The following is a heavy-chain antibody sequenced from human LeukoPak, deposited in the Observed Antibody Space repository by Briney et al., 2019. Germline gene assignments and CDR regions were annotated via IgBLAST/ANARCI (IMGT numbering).Heavy chain of an antibody. V-gene: IGHV4-59*01. CDR1: GGSISSYY. D-gene: IGHD1-26*01. J-gene: IGHJ4*02. CDR2: IYYSGST. CDR3: ARVSTVGATDY. Sequence: SETLSLTCTVFGGSISSYYWSWIRQPPGKGLEWIGYIYYSGSTNYNPSLKSRVTISVDTSKNQFSLKLSSVTAADTAVYYCARVSTVGATDYWGQGTLVTVSS.